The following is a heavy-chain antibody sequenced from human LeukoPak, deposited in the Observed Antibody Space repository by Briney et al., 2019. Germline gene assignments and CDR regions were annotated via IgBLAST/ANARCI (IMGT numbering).Heavy chain of an antibody. D-gene: IGHD2-2*01. CDR3: ARDTIVVVPAAGDDYYYYGMDV. CDR2: IWYDGSNK. Sequence: GGSLRLSCAASGFTFSSYGMHWVRQAPGKGLERVAVIWYDGSNKYYADSVKGRFTISRDNSKNTLYLQMNSLRAEDTAVYYCARDTIVVVPAAGDDYYYYGMDVWGQGTTVTVSS. V-gene: IGHV3-33*01. J-gene: IGHJ6*02. CDR1: GFTFSSYG.